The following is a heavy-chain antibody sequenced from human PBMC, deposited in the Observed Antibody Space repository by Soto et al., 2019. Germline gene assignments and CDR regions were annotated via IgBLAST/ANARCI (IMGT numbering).Heavy chain of an antibody. CDR1: GFTFSSYA. CDR3: AKDTIAVAGPTRGFDY. CDR2: ISGSGGST. J-gene: IGHJ4*02. Sequence: PGGSLRLSCAASGFTFSSYAMSWVRQAPGKGLEWVSAISGSGGSTYYADSVKGRFTISRDNSKNTLYLQMNSLRAEDTAVYYCAKDTIAVAGPTRGFDYWGQGTLVTVSS. D-gene: IGHD6-19*01. V-gene: IGHV3-23*01.